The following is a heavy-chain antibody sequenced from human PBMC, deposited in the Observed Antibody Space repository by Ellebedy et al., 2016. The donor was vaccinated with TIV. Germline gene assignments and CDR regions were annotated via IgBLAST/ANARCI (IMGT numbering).Heavy chain of an antibody. D-gene: IGHD1-1*01. Sequence: GESLKISXAAPGFSFSSYDMHWVRHLTGKGLESVSAIATSGGTHYRDSVKGRFAISREIAKNSLYLQVNSLGAGDTAVYYCARELPTPGTWYFDLWGRGTLVTVSS. CDR1: GFSFSSYD. CDR2: IATSGGT. V-gene: IGHV3-13*01. J-gene: IGHJ2*01. CDR3: ARELPTPGTWYFDL.